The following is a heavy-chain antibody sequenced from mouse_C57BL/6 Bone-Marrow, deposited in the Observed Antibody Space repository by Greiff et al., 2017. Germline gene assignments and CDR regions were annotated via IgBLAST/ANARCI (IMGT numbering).Heavy chain of an antibody. Sequence: EVQLVESGPGLVKPSQSLSLTCSVTGYSITSGYYWNWIRQFPGNKLEWMGYISYDGSNNYNPSLKNRISITRDTSKNQFFLKLNSVTTEDTATYNCARGGYLRWGQGTSVTVSS. J-gene: IGHJ4*01. CDR2: ISYDGSN. CDR3: ARGGYLR. CDR1: GYSITSGYY. V-gene: IGHV3-6*01. D-gene: IGHD2-3*01.